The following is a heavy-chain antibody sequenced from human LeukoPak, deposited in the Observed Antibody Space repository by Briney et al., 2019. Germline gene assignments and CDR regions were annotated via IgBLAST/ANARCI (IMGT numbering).Heavy chain of an antibody. CDR3: ARVKSSGYYRFDY. CDR2: IKQDGSEK. D-gene: IGHD3-22*01. J-gene: IGHJ4*02. CDR1: GFTFSSYW. Sequence: GSLSLSCAASGFTFSSYWMSWVRQAPGKGLEWVANIKQDGSEKYYVDSVKGRFTISRDNAKNSLYLQMNSLRAEDTAVYYCARVKSSGYYRFDYWGQGTLVTVSS. V-gene: IGHV3-7*01.